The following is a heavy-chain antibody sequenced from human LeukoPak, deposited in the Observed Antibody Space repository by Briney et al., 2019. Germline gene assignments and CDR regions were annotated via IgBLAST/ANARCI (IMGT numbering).Heavy chain of an antibody. J-gene: IGHJ5*02. Sequence: SETLSITCAVYGGSFSGYYWSWIRQPPGKGLEWIGEINHSGSTNYNPSLKSRVTISVDTSKNQFSLKLSSVTAADTAVYYCARGVIGFDPWGQGTLVTVSS. D-gene: IGHD3-10*01. CDR1: GGSFSGYY. CDR3: ARGVIGFDP. V-gene: IGHV4-34*01. CDR2: INHSGST.